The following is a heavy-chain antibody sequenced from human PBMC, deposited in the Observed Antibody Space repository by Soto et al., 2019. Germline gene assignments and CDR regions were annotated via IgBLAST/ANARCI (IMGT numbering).Heavy chain of an antibody. V-gene: IGHV5-51*01. CDR2: IYPGDSDT. Sequence: GESLKISCKGSGYSFTNYWIGWVRQMPGKGLEWMGIIYPGDSDTRYSPSFQGQVTISADKSISTTYLQWSSLKASDTAMYYCARGDYYDTSGPFSDAFDIWGRGTMVTVSS. D-gene: IGHD3-22*01. J-gene: IGHJ3*02. CDR1: GYSFTNYW. CDR3: ARGDYYDTSGPFSDAFDI.